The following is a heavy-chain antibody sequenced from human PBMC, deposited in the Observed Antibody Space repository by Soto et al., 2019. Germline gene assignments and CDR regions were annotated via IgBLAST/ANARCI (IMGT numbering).Heavy chain of an antibody. CDR3: ARLYCSGGSCSDY. Sequence: PGGSLRLSCAASGFIFSGYWMHWVRQAPGKGLVWVSRISSDGSSTTYADSVKGRFTISRDNAKSTLYLQMNSLRAEDTALYYCARLYCSGGSCSDYWGQGTLVTVSS. J-gene: IGHJ4*02. D-gene: IGHD2-15*01. CDR1: GFIFSGYW. CDR2: ISSDGSST. V-gene: IGHV3-74*01.